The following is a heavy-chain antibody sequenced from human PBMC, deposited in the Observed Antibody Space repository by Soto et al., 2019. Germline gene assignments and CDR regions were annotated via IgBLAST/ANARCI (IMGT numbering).Heavy chain of an antibody. Sequence: QVQLVESGGGVVQPGGSLRLSCTASGFTFTTFGIHWVRQAPGKGLEWVALISYDGHNKYYSDSVKGRFTISRDNYKNTLSLQMNSLRANDTAGYYWARDLHGSVYYNCYYYGMYVWSQWTTVSVSS. CDR3: ARDLHGSVYYNCYYYGMYV. CDR2: ISYDGHNK. D-gene: IGHD3-22*01. V-gene: IGHV3-30*03. CDR1: GFTFTTFG. J-gene: IGHJ6*02.